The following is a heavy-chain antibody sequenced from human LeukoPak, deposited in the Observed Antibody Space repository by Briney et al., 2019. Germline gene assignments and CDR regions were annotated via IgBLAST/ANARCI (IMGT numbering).Heavy chain of an antibody. CDR2: IGCSSGSI. V-gene: IGHV3-9*01. CDR1: GVSFDDYA. Sequence: GRSLRLSCAASGVSFDDYAKHWVRQAPGKGLAWVSGIGCSSGSIGYADSVKGRFPISRDNAKNSVYLQMNSLRAEDTALYYCAKDIGAMTTDYFDYWRQGTLVTVSS. D-gene: IGHD4-17*01. CDR3: AKDIGAMTTDYFDY. J-gene: IGHJ4*02.